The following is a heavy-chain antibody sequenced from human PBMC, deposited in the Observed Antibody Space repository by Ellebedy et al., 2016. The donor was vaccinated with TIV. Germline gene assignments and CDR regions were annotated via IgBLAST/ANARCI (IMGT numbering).Heavy chain of an antibody. J-gene: IGHJ4*02. Sequence: SETLSLTXTVSGGSIRSSSYYWGWIRQPPGKGLEWIGSIYYSGSTYYNPSLKSRVAISADMSKNQFSLKLSSVTAADTAVYFCVSYGSGSISYYFDCWGQGTLVTVSS. V-gene: IGHV4-39*07. CDR3: VSYGSGSISYYFDC. CDR1: GGSIRSSSYY. CDR2: IYYSGST. D-gene: IGHD3-10*01.